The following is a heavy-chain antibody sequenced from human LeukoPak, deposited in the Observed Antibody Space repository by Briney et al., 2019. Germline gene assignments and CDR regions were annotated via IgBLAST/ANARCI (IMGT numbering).Heavy chain of an antibody. J-gene: IGHJ4*02. D-gene: IGHD3-16*01. CDR1: GFTFSSYS. Sequence: GGSLRLSCAASGFTFSSYSMHWVRLAPGRGLEWVAFIPRDGSYEKYADSVKGRFAISRDNSKSTLYLHMNSLRAEDTAVYYCANIPNSFGPDYWGQGSLVTVSS. CDR2: IPRDGSYE. V-gene: IGHV3-30*02. CDR3: ANIPNSFGPDY.